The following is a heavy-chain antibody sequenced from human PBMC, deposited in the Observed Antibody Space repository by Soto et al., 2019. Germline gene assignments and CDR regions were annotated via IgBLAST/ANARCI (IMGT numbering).Heavy chain of an antibody. CDR3: ATQEVGGTYVYTFDP. V-gene: IGHV4-39*01. D-gene: IGHD1-26*01. CDR1: GGSITSSSYY. Sequence: SETLSLTCTVSGGSITSSSYYWGWIRQPPGKGLEWIGSIYYSGGTYYNPSLKSRVTISVDTSKNQFSLKLGSVTAADTAVYYCATQEVGGTYVYTFDPWGQGTLVTVSS. J-gene: IGHJ5*02. CDR2: IYYSGGT.